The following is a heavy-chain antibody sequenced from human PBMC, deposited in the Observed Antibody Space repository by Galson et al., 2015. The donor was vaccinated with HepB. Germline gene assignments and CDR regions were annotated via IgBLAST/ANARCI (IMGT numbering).Heavy chain of an antibody. V-gene: IGHV3-23*01. CDR3: AKEIWGGSSEG. J-gene: IGHJ4*02. CDR1: GLTLITYA. D-gene: IGHD1-26*01. Sequence: SLRLSCAASGLTLITYAMTWVRQAPGEGLEWVPTVSGSSGSTFYAASVKDRLTISIDSPNNTLYLQMNSLRAEDAAVYYCAKEIWGGSSEGGGQGTLVTVSS. CDR2: VSGSSGST.